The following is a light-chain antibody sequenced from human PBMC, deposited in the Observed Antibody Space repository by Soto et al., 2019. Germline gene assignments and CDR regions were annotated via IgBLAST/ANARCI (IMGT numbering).Light chain of an antibody. CDR1: QTISTW. Sequence: DIQVTQSPPTLSASVGDRVTITCRASQTISTWMAWFQQRPGKAPEVLIYAASGLVTGVPPTFSGSGSGTEFTLTISSVQPDDFATYFCQHYDTFSWTFGQGTKVDIK. CDR2: AAS. CDR3: QHYDTFSWT. V-gene: IGKV1-5*01. J-gene: IGKJ1*01.